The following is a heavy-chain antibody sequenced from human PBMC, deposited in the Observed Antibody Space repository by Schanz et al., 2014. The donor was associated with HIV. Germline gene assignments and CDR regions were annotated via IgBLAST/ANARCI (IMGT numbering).Heavy chain of an antibody. CDR3: APSQGIMVATDFDY. V-gene: IGHV3-23*04. Sequence: EVQLVESGGGLVQPGGSLRLSCAASGFTFSSYGMHWVRQAPGRGLEWVSAIRGSGVNTYYTDSVKGRFTISRDNSKNTLYLQMNSPRAEDTAVYYCAPSQGIMVATDFDYWGQGTLVTISS. J-gene: IGHJ4*02. CDR1: GFTFSSYG. CDR2: IRGSGVNT. D-gene: IGHD5-12*01.